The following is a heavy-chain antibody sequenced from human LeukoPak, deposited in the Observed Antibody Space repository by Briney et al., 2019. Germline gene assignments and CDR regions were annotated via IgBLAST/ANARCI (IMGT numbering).Heavy chain of an antibody. CDR1: GGTFSSYA. CDR3: AIGGGSSYAGGFDI. D-gene: IGHD2-15*01. J-gene: IGHJ3*02. CDR2: IIPIFGTA. V-gene: IGHV1-69*05. Sequence: SVKVSCKASGGTFSSYAISWVRQAPGQGLEWMGRIIPIFGTANYAQKFQGRVTITTDESTSTAYMELSSLRSEDTAVYYCAIGGGSSYAGGFDIWVQGTMFTVSS.